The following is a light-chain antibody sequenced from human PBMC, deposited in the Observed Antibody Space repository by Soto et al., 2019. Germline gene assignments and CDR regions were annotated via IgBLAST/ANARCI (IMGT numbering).Light chain of an antibody. CDR1: QSITNW. CDR3: QQYDTYWT. V-gene: IGKV1-5*03. CDR2: EAS. J-gene: IGKJ1*01. Sequence: DIQMTQSPATLSASVGDSVTITCRASQSITNWLAWYQLKQGKAPKLLIHEASNLHSGVSSRFTGSGSGREFTLTITSLQPEDFATYYCQQYDTYWTFGQGTRVDLK.